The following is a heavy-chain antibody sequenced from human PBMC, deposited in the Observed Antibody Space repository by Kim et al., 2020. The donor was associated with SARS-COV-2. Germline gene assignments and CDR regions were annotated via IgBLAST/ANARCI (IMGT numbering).Heavy chain of an antibody. CDR3: ARARAYSPLQFEWFDP. D-gene: IGHD2-21*01. CDR1: GGSFSGYY. Sequence: SETLSLTCAVYGGSFSGYYWSWIRQPPGKGLEWIGEINHSGSTNYNPSLKSRVTISVDTSKNQFSLKLSSVTAADTAVYYCARARAYSPLQFEWFDPWGQGTLVTVSS. V-gene: IGHV4-34*01. CDR2: INHSGST. J-gene: IGHJ5*02.